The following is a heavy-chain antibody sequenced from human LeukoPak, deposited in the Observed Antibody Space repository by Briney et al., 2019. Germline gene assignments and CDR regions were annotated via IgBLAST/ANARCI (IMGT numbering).Heavy chain of an antibody. V-gene: IGHV3-23*01. D-gene: IGHD5-18*01. CDR2: ISDSGGST. CDR1: GFTLRSYA. J-gene: IGHJ4*02. Sequence: GGSLRLSCAASGFTLRSYAMSWVGQAPGKGLEWVSAISDSGGSTYYLDSVKGRFTISRDNSKNTVYLQMNSLAAEDTAVYYCAKEARAYSYATDWGQGTLVTVSS. CDR3: AKEARAYSYATD.